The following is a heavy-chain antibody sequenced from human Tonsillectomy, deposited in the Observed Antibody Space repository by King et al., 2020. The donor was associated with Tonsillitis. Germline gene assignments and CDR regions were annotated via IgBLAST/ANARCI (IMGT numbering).Heavy chain of an antibody. J-gene: IGHJ5*02. D-gene: IGHD2-2*01. CDR2: IYYSGST. CDR3: SRAGGDYCSSTRCYLDWFDP. CDR1: GGSISSYY. V-gene: IGHV4-59*01. Sequence: QLQESGPGLVKPSETLSLTCTVAGGSISSYYWSWIRQPPGKGLEWMGYIYYSGSTNYNPSLKSRVTISVATSKNQFSLKLSSVTAADTAVCYCSRAGGDYCSSTRCYLDWFDPWGQGTLVTVSP.